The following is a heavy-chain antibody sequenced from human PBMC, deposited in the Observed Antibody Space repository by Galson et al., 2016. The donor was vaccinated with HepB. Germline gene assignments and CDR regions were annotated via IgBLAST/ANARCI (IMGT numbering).Heavy chain of an antibody. J-gene: IGHJ3*02. V-gene: IGHV3-48*02. CDR1: GFTFSTYG. CDR2: ISSTGTI. CDR3: ARRAVLTFERYDAFDI. D-gene: IGHD4/OR15-4a*01. Sequence: SLRLSCAASGFTFSTYGMNWVRQAPGKGLEWVSYISSTGTIYYADSVKGRFTISRDNAKNSLYLQVNSLRDEDTAVYYCARRAVLTFERYDAFDIWGQGTVVTVSS.